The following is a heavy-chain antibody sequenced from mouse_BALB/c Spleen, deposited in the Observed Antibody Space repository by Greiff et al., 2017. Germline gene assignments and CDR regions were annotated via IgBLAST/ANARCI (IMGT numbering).Heavy chain of an antibody. CDR1: GFTFSDYY. Sequence: EVNVVESGGGLVKPGGSLKLSCAASGFTFSDYYMYWVRQTPEKRLEWVATISDGGSYTYYPDSVKGRFTISRDNAKNNLYLQMSSLKSEDTAMYYCARGTVVATDWYFDVWGAGTTVTVSS. CDR2: ISDGGSYT. D-gene: IGHD1-1*01. J-gene: IGHJ1*01. V-gene: IGHV5-4*02. CDR3: ARGTVVATDWYFDV.